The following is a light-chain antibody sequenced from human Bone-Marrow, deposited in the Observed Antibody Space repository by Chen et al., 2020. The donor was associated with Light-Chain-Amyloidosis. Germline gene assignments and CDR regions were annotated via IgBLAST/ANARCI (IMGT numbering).Light chain of an antibody. CDR3: SSYTSTSTYYV. CDR2: DVS. Sequence: QSALAQPASVSGSPGQSITISCTGTSSDVGAYNYVSWYQHHPGQAPKLMIFDVSNRPSGVSNRFSDSKSGNTASLTISGLQTEDEADYYCSSYTSTSTYYVFGAGTRVTVL. CDR1: SSDVGAYNY. J-gene: IGLJ1*01. V-gene: IGLV2-14*03.